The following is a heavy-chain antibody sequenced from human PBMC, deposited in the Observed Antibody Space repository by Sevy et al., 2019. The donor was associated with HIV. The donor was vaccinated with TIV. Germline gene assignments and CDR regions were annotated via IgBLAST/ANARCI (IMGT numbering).Heavy chain of an antibody. Sequence: SETLSLTCTVSGGSISSGDYYWSWIRQPPGKGLEWIGYIYYSGSTYYNPSLKSLVTISVDTSKNQFSLKLSSVTAADTAVYYCARDPLRFTPDYWGQGTLVTVSS. CDR1: GGSISSGDYY. V-gene: IGHV4-30-4*01. J-gene: IGHJ4*02. CDR2: IYYSGST. CDR3: ARDPLRFTPDY.